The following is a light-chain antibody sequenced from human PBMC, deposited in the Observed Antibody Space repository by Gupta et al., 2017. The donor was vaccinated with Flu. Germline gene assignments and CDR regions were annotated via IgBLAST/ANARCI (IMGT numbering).Light chain of an antibody. J-gene: IGLJ3*02. CDR1: SSDVGGSNY. Sequence: QSALTQPASVSGSPGQSITISCTGTSSDVGGSNYVSWYQQHPGKAPKLMIYEVRNRPSGVSNRFSGSKSGNTASLTIAGLQAEDEADYYCSSYTSSSTLEWVFGGGTKLTVL. CDR3: SSYTSSSTLEWV. CDR2: EVR. V-gene: IGLV2-14*01.